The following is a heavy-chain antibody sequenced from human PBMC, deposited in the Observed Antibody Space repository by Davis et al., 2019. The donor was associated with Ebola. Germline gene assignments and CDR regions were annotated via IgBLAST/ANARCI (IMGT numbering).Heavy chain of an antibody. CDR1: GFTFSSFG. CDR3: AKRYGGDYYYYYMDV. CDR2: ISKDGSNK. V-gene: IGHV3-30*18. Sequence: GESLKIPCAASGFTFSSFGMHLVRQAPGKGLEWVAAISKDGSNKYYGDSVKGRFTISRDNSKNKLYVQMSSLRAEDTAVYYCAKRYGGDYYYYYMDVWGKGTTVTVSS. J-gene: IGHJ6*03. D-gene: IGHD3-16*01.